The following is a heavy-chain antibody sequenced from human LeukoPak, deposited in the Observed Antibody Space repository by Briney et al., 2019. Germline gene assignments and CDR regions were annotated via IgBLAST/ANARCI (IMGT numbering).Heavy chain of an antibody. CDR2: ISGSGGST. CDR1: GFTFSSYA. D-gene: IGHD2-15*01. CDR3: AKDRAIVVVVAATDY. V-gene: IGHV3-23*01. Sequence: XGSLRLSCAASGFTFSSYAMSWVRQAPGKGLEWVSAISGSGGSTYYADSVKGRFTISRDNSKNTLYLQMNSLRAEDTAVYYCAKDRAIVVVVAATDYWGQGTLVTVSS. J-gene: IGHJ4*02.